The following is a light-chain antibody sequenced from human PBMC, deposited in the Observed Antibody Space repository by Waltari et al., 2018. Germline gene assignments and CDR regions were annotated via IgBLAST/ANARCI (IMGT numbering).Light chain of an antibody. CDR3: HNYRFGPPT. CDR1: QDIDDP. V-gene: IGKV1-33*01. J-gene: IGKJ4*01. CDR2: DAS. Sequence: DIQLTQSPSSLSASVGDRVTITCQASQDIDDPLYWFQQKPGTAPKILIFDASNLQPRVPSRFSGSGSGTQFVLTIRSLQPDDVGTYYCHNYRFGPPTFGGGTKVEIK.